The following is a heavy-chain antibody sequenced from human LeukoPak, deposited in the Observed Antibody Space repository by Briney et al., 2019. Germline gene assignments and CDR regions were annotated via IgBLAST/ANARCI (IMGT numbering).Heavy chain of an antibody. D-gene: IGHD3-16*02. CDR3: AVLLYRHYHWFDS. CDR1: GGSISSYY. V-gene: IGHV4-4*07. Sequence: SETLSLTCTVSGGSISSYYWSWIRQPAGKGLEWIGRIYTSGSTNYNPSLKSRVTISVDKSKNQFSLKLSSVTAADTAVYYCAVLLYRHYHWFDSWGRGTLVSVSS. J-gene: IGHJ5*01. CDR2: IYTSGST.